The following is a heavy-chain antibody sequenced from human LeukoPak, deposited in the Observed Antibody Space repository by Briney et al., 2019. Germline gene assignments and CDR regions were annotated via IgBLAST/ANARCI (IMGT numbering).Heavy chain of an antibody. V-gene: IGHV3-21*04. CDR2: ISRSSSYI. CDR1: GFTFSDYS. CDR3: ANPRKC. Sequence: GGSLRLSCAASGFTFSDYSMDWVRQAPGKGLEWVSSISRSSSYIYYADSVKGRFTISRDNSKNTLYLQMNSLRAEDTAVYYCANPRKCWGQGTLVTVSS. J-gene: IGHJ4*02.